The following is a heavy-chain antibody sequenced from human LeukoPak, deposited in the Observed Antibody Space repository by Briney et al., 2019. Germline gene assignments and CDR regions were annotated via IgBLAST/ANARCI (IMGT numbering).Heavy chain of an antibody. CDR2: IYYSGST. CDR1: GGSISSYY. J-gene: IGHJ3*02. V-gene: IGHV4-59*01. CDR3: ARDYYYDSSGVI. Sequence: SETLSLTCTVSGGSISSYYWSWIRQPPGKGLEWIGYIYYSGSTNYNPSLKSRVTISVDTSKNQFSLKLSSVTAADTAVYYCARDYYYDSSGVIWGRGTMVTVSS. D-gene: IGHD3-22*01.